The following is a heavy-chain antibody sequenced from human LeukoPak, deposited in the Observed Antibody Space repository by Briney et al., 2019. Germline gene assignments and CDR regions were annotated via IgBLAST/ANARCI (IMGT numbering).Heavy chain of an antibody. CDR1: GFTFSGSA. Sequence: PGGSLRLSCAASGFTFSGSAIHWVRQAPGKGLEWVSYISSSSSTMYYADSVKGRFTISRDNAKNSLYLQMNSLRAEDTAVYYCARADYWGQGTLVTVSS. CDR2: ISSSSSTM. V-gene: IGHV3-48*04. J-gene: IGHJ4*02. CDR3: ARADY.